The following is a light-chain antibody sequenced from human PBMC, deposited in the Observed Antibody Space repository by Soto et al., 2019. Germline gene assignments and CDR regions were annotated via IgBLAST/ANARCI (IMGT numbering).Light chain of an antibody. Sequence: DIQLTQSPSFLSASVGDRVTITCRASQGISSYLAWYQQKPGKAPKLLIYAASTLQSGVPSRFSATVSGTEFTLTISSLQPDDFATYYCQQYNSYSWPFGQGTKVDIK. J-gene: IGKJ1*01. CDR2: AAS. V-gene: IGKV1-9*01. CDR3: QQYNSYSWP. CDR1: QGISSY.